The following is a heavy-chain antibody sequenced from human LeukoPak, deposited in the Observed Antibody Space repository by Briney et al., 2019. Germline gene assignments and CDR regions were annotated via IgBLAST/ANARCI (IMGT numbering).Heavy chain of an antibody. Sequence: SETLSLTCTVSGGSISSGDYYWSWIRQPPGKGLEWIGYIYYSGSTYYNPSLKSRVTISVDTSKDQFSLKLSSVTAADTAVYYCARDLCSSTSCLIDYWGPGNPGHRLL. CDR1: GGSISSGDYY. CDR2: IYYSGST. CDR3: ARDLCSSTSCLIDY. J-gene: IGHJ4*02. V-gene: IGHV4-30-4*01. D-gene: IGHD2-2*01.